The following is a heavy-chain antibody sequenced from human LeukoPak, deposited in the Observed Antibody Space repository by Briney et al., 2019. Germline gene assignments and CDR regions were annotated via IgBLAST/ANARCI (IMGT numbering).Heavy chain of an antibody. J-gene: IGHJ4*02. CDR1: GYSISSGYY. V-gene: IGHV4-38-2*02. CDR2: IYHSGST. D-gene: IGHD2/OR15-2a*01. CDR3: ARDTYY. Sequence: SETLSLTCTVSGYSISSGYYWGWIRQPPGKGLEWIGSIYHSGSTYYNPSLKSRVTISVDTSKNQFSLKLSSVTAADTAVYYCARDTYYWGQETLVTVSS.